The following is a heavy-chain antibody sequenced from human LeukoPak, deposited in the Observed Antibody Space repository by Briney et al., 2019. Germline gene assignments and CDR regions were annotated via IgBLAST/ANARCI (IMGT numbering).Heavy chain of an antibody. D-gene: IGHD1-7*01. V-gene: IGHV3-53*01. CDR1: GFTFSSYW. Sequence: GGSLRLSCAASGFTFSSYWMSWVRQAPGKGLEWVSVIYSGGSTYYADSVKGRFTISRDLSKNTLYLQMNSLRAEDTAVYYCAREGYWNYDYWGQGTLVTVSS. J-gene: IGHJ4*02. CDR3: AREGYWNYDY. CDR2: IYSGGST.